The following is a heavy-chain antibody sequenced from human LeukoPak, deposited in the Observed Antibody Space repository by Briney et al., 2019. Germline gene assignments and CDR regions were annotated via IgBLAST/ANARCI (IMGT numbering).Heavy chain of an antibody. D-gene: IGHD3-22*01. Sequence: ASVKVSCKASGCTFTSYGISWVRQAPGQGLEWMGWISAYNGNTNYAQKLQGRVTMTTDTSTSTAYMDLRSLRSDDTAVYYCARKLYDSSRYGQTYYFDYWGQGTLVTVSS. J-gene: IGHJ4*02. CDR2: ISAYNGNT. CDR3: ARKLYDSSRYGQTYYFDY. V-gene: IGHV1-18*01. CDR1: GCTFTSYG.